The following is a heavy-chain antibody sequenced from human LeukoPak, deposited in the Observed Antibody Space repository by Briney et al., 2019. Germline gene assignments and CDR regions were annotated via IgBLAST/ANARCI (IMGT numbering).Heavy chain of an antibody. V-gene: IGHV3-33*01. CDR2: IWYDGSNK. J-gene: IGHJ6*02. D-gene: IGHD4-17*01. Sequence: GGSLRLSCAASGFTFSSYGMHWVRQAPGKGLEWVAVIWYDGSNKYYADSVKGRFTISRDNSKNTLYLQMNSLRAEDTAVYYCGRGGYGNYSGMAGGGQGPTATVS. CDR3: GRGGYGNYSGMAG. CDR1: GFTFSSYG.